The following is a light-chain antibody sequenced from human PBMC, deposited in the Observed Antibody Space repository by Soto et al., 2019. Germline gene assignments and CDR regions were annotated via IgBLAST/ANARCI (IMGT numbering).Light chain of an antibody. J-gene: IGLJ3*02. CDR3: CSYAGSYGGV. Sequence: QSALTQPRSVSGSPGQSVTISCTGTSSDVGGYNYVSWFQQHPGKAPKLMIYDVSKRPSGVPDRFSGSKSGNTASLTISGLQAEDEADYHCCSYAGSYGGVFGGGTKLTVL. CDR2: DVS. CDR1: SSDVGGYNY. V-gene: IGLV2-11*01.